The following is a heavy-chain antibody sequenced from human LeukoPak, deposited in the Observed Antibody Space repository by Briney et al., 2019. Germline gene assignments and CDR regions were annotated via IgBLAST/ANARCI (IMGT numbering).Heavy chain of an antibody. D-gene: IGHD3-16*02. CDR3: AREDYVWGSYHSSGSD. Sequence: PGGSLRLSCAASGLTVSSNYMSWVRQAPGKGLEWVSVIYSGGSTYYADSVKGRFTISRDNSKNTLYLQMNSLRAEDTAVYYCAREDYVWGSYHSSGSDWGQGTLVTVSS. V-gene: IGHV3-66*01. J-gene: IGHJ4*02. CDR1: GLTVSSNY. CDR2: IYSGGST.